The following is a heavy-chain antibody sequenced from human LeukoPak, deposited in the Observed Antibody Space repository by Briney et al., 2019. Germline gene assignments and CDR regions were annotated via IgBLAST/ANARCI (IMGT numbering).Heavy chain of an antibody. CDR2: IYHTGHT. CDR3: AKEGTVRWFDP. V-gene: IGHV4-38-2*02. Sequence: SETLSLTCSVSGYSISSGYYWTFTRQPPGRGLEWIGGIYHTGHTFYNPSLKSRVTISVETSKNQFSLKLNSVTAADTAVYYCAKEGTVRWFDPWGQGTLVTVSS. D-gene: IGHD1-14*01. J-gene: IGHJ5*02. CDR1: GYSISSGYY.